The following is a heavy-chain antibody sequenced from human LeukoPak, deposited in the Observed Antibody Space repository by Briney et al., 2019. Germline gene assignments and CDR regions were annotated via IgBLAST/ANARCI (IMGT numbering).Heavy chain of an antibody. CDR3: AKSTSGWYDFDY. V-gene: IGHV3-23*01. D-gene: IGHD6-19*01. CDR1: GFTFSNYA. J-gene: IGHJ4*02. Sequence: GGSLRLSCAATGFTFSNYAMSWVRQAPGKGLEWVSGISGSGGNTNYADSVKGRFTISRDKSKNTLYLQMNSLRAEDTAVYYCAKSTSGWYDFDYWGQGTLVTVSS. CDR2: ISGSGGNT.